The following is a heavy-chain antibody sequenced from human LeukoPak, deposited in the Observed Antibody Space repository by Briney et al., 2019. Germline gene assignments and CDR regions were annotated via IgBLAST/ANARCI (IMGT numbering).Heavy chain of an antibody. CDR3: ARGGVVEYAFDI. Sequence: GGSLRLSCAASGFTFSSYWMHWVRQAPGKGLVWASCINTDGSSTSYADSVKGRFTISRDNAKNSLYLQMNSLRAEDTAVYYCARGGVVEYAFDIWGQGTMVTVSS. D-gene: IGHD2-2*01. CDR2: INTDGSST. V-gene: IGHV3-74*01. J-gene: IGHJ3*02. CDR1: GFTFSSYW.